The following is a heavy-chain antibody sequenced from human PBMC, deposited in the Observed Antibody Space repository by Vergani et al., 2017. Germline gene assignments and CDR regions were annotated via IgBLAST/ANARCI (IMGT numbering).Heavy chain of an antibody. D-gene: IGHD3-10*01. CDR3: ARHRGSGGFFASSYFYGTGV. V-gene: IGHV4-38-2*01. Sequence: QVQLQESGPGLVKPSETLTLTCDVSDSSIMTNPYWGWFRQSPGKGLDWICCIHHSGDTHYNSSLKSRVSISIVSSSKFSLSLTSVPAADTAIYYCARHRGSGGFFASSYFYGTGVWGHGTTVTVSS. J-gene: IGHJ6*02. CDR1: DSSIMTNPY. CDR2: IHHSGDT.